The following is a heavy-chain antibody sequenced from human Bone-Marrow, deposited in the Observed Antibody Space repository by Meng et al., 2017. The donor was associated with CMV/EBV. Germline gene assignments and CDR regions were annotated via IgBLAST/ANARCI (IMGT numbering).Heavy chain of an antibody. CDR3: ARGLRPMIFGVVSLDP. D-gene: IGHD3/OR15-3a*01. J-gene: IGHJ5*02. V-gene: IGHV4-61*01. Sequence: SETLSLTCTVSGGSVSSGSYYWSWIRQPPGKGLEWIGYIYYSGSTNYNPSLKSRVTISVDTSKHQFSLKLSSVTAADTAVYYCARGLRPMIFGVVSLDPWGQGTLVTVSS. CDR1: GGSVSSGSYY. CDR2: IYYSGST.